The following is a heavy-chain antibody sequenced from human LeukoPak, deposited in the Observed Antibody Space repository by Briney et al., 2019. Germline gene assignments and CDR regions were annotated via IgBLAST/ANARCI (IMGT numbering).Heavy chain of an antibody. J-gene: IGHJ4*02. CDR2: IYPVDSDT. V-gene: IGHV5-51*01. CDR3: ARFTGDTAMANPPIDY. CDR1: GYSLTSYW. D-gene: IGHD5-18*01. Sequence: GESLKISCKGSGYSLTSYWFGWVRQMPGKGLGGIGIIYPVDSDTRYSPSFQGQVTISADKSISTAYLQWSSLKASDTAMYYCARFTGDTAMANPPIDYWGQGTLVTVSS.